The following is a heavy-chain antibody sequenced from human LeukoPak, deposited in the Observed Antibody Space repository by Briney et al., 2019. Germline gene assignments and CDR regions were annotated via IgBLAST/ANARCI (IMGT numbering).Heavy chain of an antibody. J-gene: IGHJ4*02. Sequence: ASVKVSCKASGYTFTGYYMHWVRQAPGHGLEWMGWINPNSGGTNYAQKFQGRVTMTRDTSISTAYMELSRLRSDDTAVYYCARELSSGWPFDYWGQGTLVTVSS. CDR2: INPNSGGT. CDR1: GYTFTGYY. CDR3: ARELSSGWPFDY. V-gene: IGHV1-2*02. D-gene: IGHD6-19*01.